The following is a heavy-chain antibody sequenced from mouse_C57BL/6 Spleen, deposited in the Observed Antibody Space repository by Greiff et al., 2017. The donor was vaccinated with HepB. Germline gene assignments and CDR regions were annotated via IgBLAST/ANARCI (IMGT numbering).Heavy chain of an antibody. CDR2: FYPGSGSI. V-gene: IGHV1-62-2*01. CDR1: GYTFTEYT. Sequence: QVQLKESGAELVKPGASVKLSCKASGYTFTEYTIHWVKQSPGQGLEWIGWFYPGSGSIKYNEKFKDKATLTADKSSSTVYMELSRLTSEASAVYFCARHEGYYGNSYAMDYWGQGTSVTVSS. J-gene: IGHJ4*01. D-gene: IGHD1-1*01. CDR3: ARHEGYYGNSYAMDY.